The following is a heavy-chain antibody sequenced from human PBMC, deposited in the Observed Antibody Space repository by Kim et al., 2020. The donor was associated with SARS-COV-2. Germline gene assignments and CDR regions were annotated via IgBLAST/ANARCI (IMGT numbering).Heavy chain of an antibody. CDR2: IYYSGTT. CDR1: GGSIISSSYY. J-gene: IGHJ4*02. V-gene: IGHV4-39*07. CDR3: ARGLAVAATDS. Sequence: SQTLSLTCTVSGGSIISSSYYWGWIRQPPGKGLEWMGSIYYSGTTYYNPSLKSRGTISVDTSKNQCSLKLSSVTAADTAVYYFARGLAVAATDSWCQGTL. D-gene: IGHD6-19*01.